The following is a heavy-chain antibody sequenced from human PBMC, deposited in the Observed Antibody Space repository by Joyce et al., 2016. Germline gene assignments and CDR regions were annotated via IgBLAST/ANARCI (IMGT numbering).Heavy chain of an antibody. J-gene: IGHJ3*02. Sequence: QVQLVESGGGVVQPGRSLRLSCAASGFTCSSYGMHWVRQAPGKGLEWVAVISYNGSNNYYADSVKGRFTISRDNSKNTLNLQMNSLRPEDTAVYYCAKGFHYGDFNDAFDIWGQGTMVTVSS. D-gene: IGHD4-17*01. CDR2: ISYNGSNN. V-gene: IGHV3-30*18. CDR1: GFTCSSYG. CDR3: AKGFHYGDFNDAFDI.